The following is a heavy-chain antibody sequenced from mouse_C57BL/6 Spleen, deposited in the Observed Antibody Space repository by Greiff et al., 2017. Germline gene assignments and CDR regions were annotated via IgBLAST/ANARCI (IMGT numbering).Heavy chain of an antibody. D-gene: IGHD1-1*01. CDR1: GFNINNTY. Sequence: EVQRVESVAELVRPGASVKLSCTASGFNINNTYMHWVKQRPEQGLEWIGRIDPANGNTKYAPKFPGKATITADTSSNTAYLQLSSLTSEDTAIYYCARACGSRFDYWGQGTTLTVSS. CDR2: IDPANGNT. V-gene: IGHV14-3*01. CDR3: ARACGSRFDY. J-gene: IGHJ2*01.